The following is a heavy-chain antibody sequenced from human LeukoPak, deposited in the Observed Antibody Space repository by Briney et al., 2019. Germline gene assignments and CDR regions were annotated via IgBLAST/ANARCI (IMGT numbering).Heavy chain of an antibody. CDR3: ARSGIAAVH. CDR2: INHSGST. D-gene: IGHD6-13*01. V-gene: IGHV4-34*01. J-gene: IGHJ4*02. Sequence: SETLSLTCAVYGGSLSGYYWSWIRQPPGKGLEWIGEINHSGSTNYNPSLKSRVTISVDTSKNQFSLKLSSVTAADTAVYYCARSGIAAVHWGQGTLVTVSS. CDR1: GGSLSGYY.